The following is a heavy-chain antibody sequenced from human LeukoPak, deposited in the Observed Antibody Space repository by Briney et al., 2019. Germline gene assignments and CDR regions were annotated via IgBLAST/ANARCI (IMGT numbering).Heavy chain of an antibody. J-gene: IGHJ6*03. CDR1: GGTFSSYA. CDR2: IIPIFGTA. V-gene: IGHV1-69*13. CDR3: ARGRSGSRVLGYYYMDV. D-gene: IGHD1-26*01. Sequence: SVKVSCKASGGTFSSYAISWVRQAPGQGLEWMGGIIPIFGTANYAQKFQGRVTITADESTSTAYMELSSLRSEDTAVYYCARGRSGSRVLGYYYMDVWGKGTTVTVSS.